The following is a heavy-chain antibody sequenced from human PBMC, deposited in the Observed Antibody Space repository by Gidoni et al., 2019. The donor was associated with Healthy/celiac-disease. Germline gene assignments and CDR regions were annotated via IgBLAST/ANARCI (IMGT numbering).Heavy chain of an antibody. CDR2: IYWNDDK. CDR1: GFSLSTSGVG. Sequence: QITLKESGPTLVKPTQTLTLTCTFSGFSLSTSGVGVGWIRQPPGKALEWLALIYWNDDKRYSPSLKSRLTITKDTSKNQVVLTMTNKDPVDTATYYCARTYYDILTGYLWGQGTLVTVSS. CDR3: ARTYYDILTGYL. D-gene: IGHD3-9*01. J-gene: IGHJ4*02. V-gene: IGHV2-5*01.